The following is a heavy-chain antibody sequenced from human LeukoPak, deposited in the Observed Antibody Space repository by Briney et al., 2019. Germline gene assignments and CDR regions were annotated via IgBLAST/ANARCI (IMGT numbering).Heavy chain of an antibody. V-gene: IGHV3-9*01. CDR2: ISWNSGSI. J-gene: IGHJ4*02. CDR3: AKDISSQTSSFDY. CDR1: GFTFDDYA. Sequence: GGSLRLSCAASGFTFDDYAMHWVRQAPGKGLEWVSGISWNSGSIGYAASVKGRFTISRDNAKNSLSLQMNSLRAEGTALYYCAKDISSQTSSFDYWGQGTLVTVSS.